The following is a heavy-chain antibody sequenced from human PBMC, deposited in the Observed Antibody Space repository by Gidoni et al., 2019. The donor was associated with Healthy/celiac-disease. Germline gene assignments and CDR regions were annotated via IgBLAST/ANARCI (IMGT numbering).Heavy chain of an antibody. D-gene: IGHD3-3*01. CDR2: IKSKTDGGKT. J-gene: IGHJ6*02. CDR3: TTIGPTYYDFWSGYGKDV. CDR1: GFTFSHAW. Sequence: EVQLVESGGGLVKPGGSLRLSCAASGFTFSHAWMSWVRQAPGKGLEWVGRIKSKTDGGKTDYAAPVKGRFTISRDDSKNTLYLQMNSLKTEDTAVYYCTTIGPTYYDFWSGYGKDVWGQGTTVTVSS. V-gene: IGHV3-15*01.